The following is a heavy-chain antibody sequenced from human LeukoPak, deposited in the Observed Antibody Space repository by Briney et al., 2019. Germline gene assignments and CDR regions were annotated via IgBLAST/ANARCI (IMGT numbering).Heavy chain of an antibody. CDR1: GGSMYSYH. CDR3: ARARRDGYNYYYFDY. CDR2: IYYSGST. Sequence: SETLSLTCTVSGGSMYSYHWGWIRQPPGKGLEWIGYIYYSGSTNYNPSLKSRVTISADTSKNQFSLKLSSVTAADTAVYYCARARRDGYNYYYFDYWGQGTLVTVSS. V-gene: IGHV4-59*01. J-gene: IGHJ4*02. D-gene: IGHD5-12*01.